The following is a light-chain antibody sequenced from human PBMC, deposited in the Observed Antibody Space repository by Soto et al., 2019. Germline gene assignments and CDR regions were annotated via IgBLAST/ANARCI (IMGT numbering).Light chain of an antibody. V-gene: IGKV3-11*01. CDR2: DTS. CDR3: PQRSDWPVT. CDR1: QSISKY. Sequence: EIVLTQSPATLSLSPGEGATLSCRASQSISKYLVWYQQKPGQAPRVLIYDTSNRATGIPARFSGTGSGTDFTLTISSLEPEDFAVYYCPQRSDWPVTFGPGTKVDIK. J-gene: IGKJ3*01.